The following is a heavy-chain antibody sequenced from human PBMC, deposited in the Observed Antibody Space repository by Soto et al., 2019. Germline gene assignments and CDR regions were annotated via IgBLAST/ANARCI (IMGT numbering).Heavy chain of an antibody. D-gene: IGHD3-22*01. CDR1: GFTFSSYG. J-gene: IGHJ4*02. V-gene: IGHV3-30*18. CDR2: ISYDGSNK. Sequence: QVQLVESGGGVVQPGRSLRLSCAASGFTFSSYGMHWVRQAPGKGLEWVAVISYDGSNKYYADSVKGRFTISRDNSKNTLYLQMNRLRAEDTAVYYCAKALDDSSGEDHWGQGTLVTVSS. CDR3: AKALDDSSGEDH.